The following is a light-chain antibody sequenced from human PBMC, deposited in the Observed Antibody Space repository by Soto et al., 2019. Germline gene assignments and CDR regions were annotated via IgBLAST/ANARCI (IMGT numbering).Light chain of an antibody. Sequence: DIQMTQSPSALSASVGDRFTITSRASQNIKKYLNWYRQKPGKAPDLLIYTASSLQVGFPSRFSGSGSGTDFSLTITSLQPEDSATYFCQQSFSAPLTFGGGTKVEIK. V-gene: IGKV1-39*01. CDR3: QQSFSAPLT. CDR1: QNIKKY. J-gene: IGKJ4*01. CDR2: TAS.